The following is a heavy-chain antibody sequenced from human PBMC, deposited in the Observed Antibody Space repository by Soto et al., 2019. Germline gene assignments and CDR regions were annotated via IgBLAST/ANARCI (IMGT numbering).Heavy chain of an antibody. D-gene: IGHD3-10*01. V-gene: IGHV3-23*01. CDR1: GFTFSGYA. CDR2: ISGSGGST. J-gene: IGHJ4*02. Sequence: EVQLLESGGGLVQPGGSLRLSCAASGFTFSGYAMSWVRQAQGKGLEWVSAISGSGGSTYYADSVKGRFTISRDNSKNTRYLQMNSLRAEDTAVYYCAKEAVGLLWFGELVRWGQGTMVTVSS. CDR3: AKEAVGLLWFGELVR.